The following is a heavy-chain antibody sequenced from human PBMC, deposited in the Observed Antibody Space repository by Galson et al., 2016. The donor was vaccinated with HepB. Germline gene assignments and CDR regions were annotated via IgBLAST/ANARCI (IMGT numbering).Heavy chain of an antibody. CDR1: GFTRSSYR. J-gene: IGHJ3*02. CDR2: ISRGGTYQ. Sequence: SLRLSCAASGFTRSSYRIHWVRQAPGKGLEWVSSISRGGTYQYCAVSVEGRFTISRVNAKNSLYLQMNSLRAEDTAVYFCARDKSSGYSDAFDMWGQGTMVTVSS. V-gene: IGHV3-21*01. D-gene: IGHD3-22*01. CDR3: ARDKSSGYSDAFDM.